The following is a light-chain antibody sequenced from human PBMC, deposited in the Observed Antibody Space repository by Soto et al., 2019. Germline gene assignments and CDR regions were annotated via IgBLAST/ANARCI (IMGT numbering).Light chain of an antibody. V-gene: IGLV1-44*01. J-gene: IGLJ3*02. CDR3: AAWDDSLNGWV. Sequence: QSVLAQPPSACGTAGQRVSISCSGSSSNIGTSSVNWYQHVPGAAPHLHIYSNDQRPLEVPDRFSGSKSGTSASLAISGLRSDDGGDYYCAAWDDSLNGWVFGGGTKLTVL. CDR2: SND. CDR1: SSNIGTSS.